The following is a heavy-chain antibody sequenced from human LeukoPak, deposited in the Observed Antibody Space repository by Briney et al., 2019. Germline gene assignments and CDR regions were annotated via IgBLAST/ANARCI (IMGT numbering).Heavy chain of an antibody. CDR2: ISVYNGNT. V-gene: IGHV1-18*01. CDR1: GYTFTRYG. D-gene: IGHD2-8*02. CDR3: ARGVGYGHLDY. J-gene: IGHJ4*02. Sequence: GASVKVSCKASGYTFTRYGISWVRQAPVQGLEWMGWISVYNGNTNYAQKFQGRVTMTTGTSTSTAYMELRSLRSDDTAVYYCARGVGYGHLDYWGQGTLVTVSS.